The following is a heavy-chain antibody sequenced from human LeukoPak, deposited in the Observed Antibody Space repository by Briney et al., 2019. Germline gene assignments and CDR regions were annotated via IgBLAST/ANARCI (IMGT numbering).Heavy chain of an antibody. CDR2: ISSSSSYI. CDR3: AREGYSSSYSYYYYYMDV. J-gene: IGHJ6*03. D-gene: IGHD6-6*01. CDR1: GFNFSSYS. Sequence: GGSLRLSCAAYGFNFSSYSMNWVRQAPGKGLEWVSSISSSSSYIYYADSVKGRFTISRDNAKNSLYLQMNSLRAEDTAVYYCAREGYSSSYSYYYYYMDVWGKGTTVTVSS. V-gene: IGHV3-21*01.